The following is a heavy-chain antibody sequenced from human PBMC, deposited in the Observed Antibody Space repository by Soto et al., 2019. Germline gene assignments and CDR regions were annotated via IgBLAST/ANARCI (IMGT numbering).Heavy chain of an antibody. D-gene: IGHD2-2*01. CDR1: GGTFSSYA. CDR2: IIPIFGTA. CDR3: ARKGGYCSSTSCYDHYYYGMDV. Sequence: GASVKVSGKASGGTFSSYAISWVRQAPGQGLEWMGGIIPIFGTANYAQKFQGRVTITADESTSTAYMELSSLRSEDTAVYYCARKGGYCSSTSCYDHYYYGMDVWGQGTTVTVSS. V-gene: IGHV1-69*13. J-gene: IGHJ6*02.